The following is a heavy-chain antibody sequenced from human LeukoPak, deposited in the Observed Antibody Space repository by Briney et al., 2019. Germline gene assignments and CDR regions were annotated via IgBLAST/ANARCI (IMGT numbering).Heavy chain of an antibody. V-gene: IGHV3-30-3*01. J-gene: IGHJ5*02. Sequence: GRSLRLSCAASGFTFSSYAMHWVRQAPGKGLEWVAVISYDGSNKYYADSVKGRFTISRDNSKNTLYLQMNSLRAEDTAVYYCARDPLGYAWGQGTLVTVSS. CDR3: ARDPLGYA. D-gene: IGHD5-18*01. CDR2: ISYDGSNK. CDR1: GFTFSSYA.